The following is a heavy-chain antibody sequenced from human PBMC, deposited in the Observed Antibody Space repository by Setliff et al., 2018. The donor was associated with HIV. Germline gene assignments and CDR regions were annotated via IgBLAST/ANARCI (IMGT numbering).Heavy chain of an antibody. Sequence: ASVKVSCKASTYTFSSYVINWARQAPGQGLEWMGRISVYNGNTIYAQKLQGRVIMTTDTSTSTAYMELRSLRSDGTAMYYCATQRDIVMVPGQGGFDIWAQGTMVTVSS. V-gene: IGHV1-18*01. CDR2: ISVYNGNT. D-gene: IGHD2-2*01. CDR1: TYTFSSYV. CDR3: ATQRDIVMVPGQGGFDI. J-gene: IGHJ3*02.